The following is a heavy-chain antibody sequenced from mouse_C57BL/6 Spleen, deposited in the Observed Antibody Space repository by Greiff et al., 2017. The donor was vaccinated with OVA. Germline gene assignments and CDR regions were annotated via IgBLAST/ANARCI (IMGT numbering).Heavy chain of an antibody. CDR2: IYPSDSAT. D-gene: IGHD1-1*01. J-gene: IGHJ4*01. V-gene: IGHV1-61*01. CDR1: GYTFTSYW. CDR3: ARRDYGSSYAMDY. Sequence: QVQLKQPGAELVRPGSSVKLSCKASGYTFTSYWMDWVKQRPGQGLEWIGNIYPSDSATHYNQKFKDKATLTVDKSSSTAYMQLSSLTSEDSAVYCCARRDYGSSYAMDYWGQGTSVTVAS.